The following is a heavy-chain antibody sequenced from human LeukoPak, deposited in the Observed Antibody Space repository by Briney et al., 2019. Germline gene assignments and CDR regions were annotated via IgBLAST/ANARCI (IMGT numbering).Heavy chain of an antibody. J-gene: IGHJ4*02. CDR3: ARGGYDSSGYYLVY. D-gene: IGHD3-22*01. Sequence: PSQTLSLTCAVSGGSISSGGYSWSWIRQPPGKDLEWIGYIYHSGSTYYNPSLKSRVTISVDTSKNQFSLKLRSVTAADTAVYYCARGGYDSSGYYLVYWGQGTLVTVSS. V-gene: IGHV4-30-2*01. CDR1: GGSISSGGYS. CDR2: IYHSGST.